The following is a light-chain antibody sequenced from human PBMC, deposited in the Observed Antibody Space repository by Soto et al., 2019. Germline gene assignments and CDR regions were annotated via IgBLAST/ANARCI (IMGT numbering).Light chain of an antibody. Sequence: DIQMTQSPSTLSASVGDSVTITCRASQSISSWLAWYQQRPGKAPKVLIYDASSLQSGVPSRFSGSGSGTEFTLTISSLQPDDFAPYYCQQYNSYPWTFGQGTEVEIK. CDR1: QSISSW. CDR3: QQYNSYPWT. V-gene: IGKV1-5*01. CDR2: DAS. J-gene: IGKJ1*01.